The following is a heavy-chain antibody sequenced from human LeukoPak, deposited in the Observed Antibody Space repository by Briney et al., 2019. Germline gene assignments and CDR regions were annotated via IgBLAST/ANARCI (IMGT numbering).Heavy chain of an antibody. Sequence: GSVKVSCKASGYTFTSYDINWVRQATGQGLEWMGWMNPNSGNTGYAQKFQGRVTMTRNTSISTAYMELSSLRSEDTAVYYCATSRGSYYYYYMDVWGKGTTLTVSS. V-gene: IGHV1-8*01. CDR1: GYTFTSYD. CDR2: MNPNSGNT. CDR3: ATSRGSYYYYYMDV. J-gene: IGHJ6*03.